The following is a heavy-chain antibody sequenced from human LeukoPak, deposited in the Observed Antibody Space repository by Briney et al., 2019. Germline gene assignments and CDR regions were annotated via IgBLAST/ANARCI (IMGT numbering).Heavy chain of an antibody. Sequence: ASVKVSCKASGYTFTSYGVSWVRQAPGQGLEWMGWISAYNGNTNYAQKLQGRVTMTTDTSTSTAYMELRSLRSDDTAVYYCASGEGYDILTGCYLLLDYWGQGTLVTVSS. V-gene: IGHV1-18*01. D-gene: IGHD3-9*01. CDR1: GYTFTSYG. J-gene: IGHJ4*02. CDR3: ASGEGYDILTGCYLLLDY. CDR2: ISAYNGNT.